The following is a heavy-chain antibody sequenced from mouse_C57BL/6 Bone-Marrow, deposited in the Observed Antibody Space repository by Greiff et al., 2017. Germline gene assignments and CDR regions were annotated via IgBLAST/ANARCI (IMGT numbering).Heavy chain of an antibody. CDR2: IYPGDGDT. CDR3: ARWYGYWYFDV. J-gene: IGHJ1*03. V-gene: IGHV1-80*01. CDR1: GYAFSSYW. D-gene: IGHD2-10*02. Sequence: VKLEESGAELVKPGASVKISCKASGYAFSSYWMNWVKQRPGKGLEWIGQIYPGDGDTNYNGKFKGKATLTADKSSSTAYMQLSSLTSEDSAVYFCARWYGYWYFDVWGTGTTVTVSS.